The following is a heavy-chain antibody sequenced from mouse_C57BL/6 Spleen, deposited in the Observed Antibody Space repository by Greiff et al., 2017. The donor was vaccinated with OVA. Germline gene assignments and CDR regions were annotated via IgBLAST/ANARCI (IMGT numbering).Heavy chain of an antibody. CDR3: ARGGYGSSLYDFDY. V-gene: IGHV1-54*01. Sequence: VQLQQSGAELVRPGTSVKVSCKASGYAFTNYLIEWVKQRPGQGLEWIGVINPGSGGTNYNEKFKGKATLTADKSSSTAYMQLSSLTSEDSAVYFCARGGYGSSLYDFDYWGQGTTLTVSS. CDR2: INPGSGGT. CDR1: GYAFTNYL. J-gene: IGHJ2*01. D-gene: IGHD1-1*01.